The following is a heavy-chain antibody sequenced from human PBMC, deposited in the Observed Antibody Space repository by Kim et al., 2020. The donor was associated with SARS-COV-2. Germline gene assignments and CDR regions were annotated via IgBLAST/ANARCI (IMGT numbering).Heavy chain of an antibody. CDR3: AREIGIAAAGTRGSYYYYGMDV. Sequence: SETLSLTCTVSGGSISSYYWSWIRQPPGKGLEWIGYIYYSGSTNYNPFLKSRVTISVDTSKNQFSLKLSSVTAADTAVYYCAREIGIAAAGTRGSYYYYGMDVWGQGTTVTVSS. J-gene: IGHJ6*02. D-gene: IGHD6-13*01. CDR1: GGSISSYY. CDR2: IYYSGST. V-gene: IGHV4-59*13.